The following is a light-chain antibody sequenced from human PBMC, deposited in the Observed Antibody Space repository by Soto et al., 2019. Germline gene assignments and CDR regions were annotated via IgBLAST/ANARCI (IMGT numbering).Light chain of an antibody. CDR1: SSDVGAYNY. CDR3: SSYTSATTYV. V-gene: IGLV2-14*01. Sequence: QSALTQPASVSGSPGQSITISCTGTSSDVGAYNYDSWYQQYPGAAPKVIIYDVSHRPAGVSNRFSGSKSGNTASLTISGRQTQDEADYYCSSYTSATTYVFGTGTKLTVL. CDR2: DVS. J-gene: IGLJ1*01.